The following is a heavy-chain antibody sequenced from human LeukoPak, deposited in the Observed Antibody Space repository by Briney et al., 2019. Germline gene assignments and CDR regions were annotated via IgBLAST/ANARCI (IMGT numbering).Heavy chain of an antibody. V-gene: IGHV4-59*01. D-gene: IGHD1-7*01. J-gene: IGHJ6*03. CDR2: LYYMRGA. Sequence: SETLSLTCTVSGGSISGYYWSWSRQPPGKGVEWIGNLYYMRGAWYKSSLKSRVTTSVDTSRNEFSLKLSSVTAADTAVYYCARDRPGGTFRFEHYYYMDVWGKGTTVTVSS. CDR1: GGSISGYY. CDR3: ARDRPGGTFRFEHYYYMDV.